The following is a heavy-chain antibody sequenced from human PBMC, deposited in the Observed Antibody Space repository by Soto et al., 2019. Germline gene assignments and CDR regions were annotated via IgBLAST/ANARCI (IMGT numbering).Heavy chain of an antibody. CDR3: ARSTVTTIFYYYGMDV. CDR1: GFTFSSYG. V-gene: IGHV3-33*01. Sequence: QVQLVESGEGVVQPGRSLRLSCAASGFTFSSYGMHWVRQAPGKGLEWVAVIWYDGSNKYYADSVKGRFTISRDNSKNTLYLQMNSLRAEDTAVYYCARSTVTTIFYYYGMDVWGQGTTVTVSS. J-gene: IGHJ6*02. CDR2: IWYDGSNK. D-gene: IGHD4-17*01.